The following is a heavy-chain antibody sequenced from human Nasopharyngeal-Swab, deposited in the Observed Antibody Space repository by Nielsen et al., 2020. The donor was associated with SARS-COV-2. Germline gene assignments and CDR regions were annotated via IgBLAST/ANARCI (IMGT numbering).Heavy chain of an antibody. CDR2: IYPGDSDT. CDR3: ARRLKDYNYYDSSGPDWDFDL. V-gene: IGHV5-51*01. CDR1: GYSFTSYW. D-gene: IGHD3-22*01. Sequence: GESLKISCKGSGYSFTSYWIGWVRQMPGKGLEWMGIIYPGDSDTRYSPSFQGQVTISADKSISTAYLQWSSLKASDTAMYYCARRLKDYNYYDSSGPDWDFDLWGRGTPVTVSS. J-gene: IGHJ2*01.